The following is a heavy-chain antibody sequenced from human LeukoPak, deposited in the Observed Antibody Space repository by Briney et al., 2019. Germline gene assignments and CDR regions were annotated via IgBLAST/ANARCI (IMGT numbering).Heavy chain of an antibody. Sequence: KSSETLSLTCTVSGGSISSSSYYWGWIRQPPGKGLEWIGSIYYSGSTYYNPSLKSRVTISVDTSKNQFSLKLSSVTAADTAVYYCARALGQQHPFDYWGQGTLVTVSS. CDR1: GGSISSSSYY. D-gene: IGHD6-13*01. CDR3: ARALGQQHPFDY. V-gene: IGHV4-39*07. CDR2: IYYSGST. J-gene: IGHJ4*02.